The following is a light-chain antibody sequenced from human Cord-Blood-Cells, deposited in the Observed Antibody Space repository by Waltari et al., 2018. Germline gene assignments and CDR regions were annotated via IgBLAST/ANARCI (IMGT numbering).Light chain of an antibody. CDR2: QDS. J-gene: IGLJ2*01. Sequence: SYELTQPPSVPVSPGQTASITCSGDKLGAKYACWYQQKPGQSPVLVIYQDSKRPSGIPERFSGSNSENTATLTISGTQAMDEADYYCQAWDSSTVVFGGGTKLTVL. CDR3: QAWDSSTVV. CDR1: KLGAKY. V-gene: IGLV3-1*01.